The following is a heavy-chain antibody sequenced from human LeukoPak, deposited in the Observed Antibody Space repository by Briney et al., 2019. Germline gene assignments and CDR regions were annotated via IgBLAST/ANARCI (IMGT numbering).Heavy chain of an antibody. CDR3: VRDSSTVTFDY. D-gene: IGHD4-17*01. CDR2: ISTSSST. V-gene: IGHV3-48*04. Sequence: GGSLRLSCAASGLTFSSYSMSWVRQAPGKGLEWISYISTSSSTYYADSVKGRFTTSRDNAKDSLYLQMNSLRAEDTAVYYCVRDSSTVTFDYWGQGTLVTVSS. CDR1: GLTFSSYS. J-gene: IGHJ4*02.